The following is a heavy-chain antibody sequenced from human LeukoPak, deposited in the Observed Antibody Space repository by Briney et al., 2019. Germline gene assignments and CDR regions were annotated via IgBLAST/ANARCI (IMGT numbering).Heavy chain of an antibody. CDR3: ASPYCTNGVCYNAFDI. V-gene: IGHV4-38-2*01. J-gene: IGHJ3*02. CDR1: GYSISSGYY. CDR2: IYHSGST. D-gene: IGHD2-8*01. Sequence: SSETLSLTCAVSGYSISSGYYWGWIRQPPGKGLEWIGSIYHSGSTYYNPSLKNRVTISVDTSKNQFSLKLSSVTAADTAVYYCASPYCTNGVCYNAFDIWGLGTMVTVSS.